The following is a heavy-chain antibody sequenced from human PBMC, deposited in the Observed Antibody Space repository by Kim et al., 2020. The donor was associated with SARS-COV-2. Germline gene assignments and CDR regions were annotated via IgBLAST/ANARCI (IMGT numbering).Heavy chain of an antibody. CDR1: GFTFSSYG. CDR3: AKDQIGPAAIYDVHYYG. V-gene: IGHV3-30*18. D-gene: IGHD2-2*01. CDR2: ISYDGSNK. Sequence: GGSLRLSCAASGFTFSSYGMHWVRQAPGKGLEWVAVISYDGSNKYYADSVKGRFTISRDNSKNTLYLQMNSLRAEDTAVYYCAKDQIGPAAIYDVHYYG. J-gene: IGHJ6*01.